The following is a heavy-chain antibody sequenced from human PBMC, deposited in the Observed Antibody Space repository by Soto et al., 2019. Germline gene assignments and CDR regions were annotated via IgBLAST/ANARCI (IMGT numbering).Heavy chain of an antibody. CDR3: ARDDSWLSYSYGMDV. V-gene: IGHV1-69*13. D-gene: IGHD5-12*01. J-gene: IGHJ6*02. CDR2: IIPIFGTA. Sequence: VKVSCKASGGTFSIYAISWVRQAPGQGLEWMGGIIPIFGTANYAQKFQGRVTITADESTSTAYMELSSLRSEDTAVYYCARDDSWLSYSYGMDVWGQGTTVTVSS. CDR1: GGTFSIYA.